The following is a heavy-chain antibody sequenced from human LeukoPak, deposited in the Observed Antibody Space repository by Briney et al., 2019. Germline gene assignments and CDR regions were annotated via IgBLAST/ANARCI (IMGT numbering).Heavy chain of an antibody. CDR2: ISAYNGNT. J-gene: IGHJ3*02. D-gene: IGHD3-22*01. V-gene: IGHV1-18*01. Sequence: ASVKVSCKASGYTFTVYGISWVRQAPGQGLEWIGWISAYNGNTNYAQKFQGRVTMTTDTSTSTAYMELRSLRSDDTAVYYCAREGYYDSSGYSLYAFDIWGQGTMVTVSS. CDR3: AREGYYDSSGYSLYAFDI. CDR1: GYTFTVYG.